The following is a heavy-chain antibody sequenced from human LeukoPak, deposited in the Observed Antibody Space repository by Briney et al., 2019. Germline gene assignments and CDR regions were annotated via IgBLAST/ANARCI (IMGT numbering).Heavy chain of an antibody. D-gene: IGHD2-2*01. V-gene: IGHV3-30*18. CDR2: ISYDGSNK. Sequence: GGSLRLSCAASGFTFSSYGMHWVRQAPGKGLEWVAVISYDGSNKYYADSVKGRFTISRDNSKNTLYLQMNSLRAEDTAVYYCAKVERCSSTSCQGVDYRGQGTLVTVSS. CDR3: AKVERCSSTSCQGVDY. CDR1: GFTFSSYG. J-gene: IGHJ4*02.